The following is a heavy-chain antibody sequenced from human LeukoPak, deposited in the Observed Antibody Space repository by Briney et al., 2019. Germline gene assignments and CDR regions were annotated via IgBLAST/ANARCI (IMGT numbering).Heavy chain of an antibody. Sequence: SETLSLTCAVYGGSFSGYYWSWIRQPPGKGLEWIGEINHSGSTNYNPSLKSRVTISVDTSKNQFSLKLSSVTAADTAVYYCARAIWFGESRFDYWGREPWSPSPQ. CDR3: ARAIWFGESRFDY. CDR2: INHSGST. CDR1: GGSFSGYY. V-gene: IGHV4-34*01. J-gene: IGHJ4*02. D-gene: IGHD3-10*01.